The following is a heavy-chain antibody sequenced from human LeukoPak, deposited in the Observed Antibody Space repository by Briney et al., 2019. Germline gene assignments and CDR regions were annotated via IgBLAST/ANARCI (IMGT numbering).Heavy chain of an antibody. V-gene: IGHV4-4*07. CDR2: IYTSGST. Sequence: PSETLSLTCTVSGGSISSYYWSWIRQPAGKGLEWIGRIYTSGSTNYNPSLKSRVTMSVDTSKNQFSLKLSSVTAADTAVYCCARAGLTTVKTRGYSGYDYWFDPWGQGTLVTVSS. CDR1: GGSISSYY. J-gene: IGHJ5*02. D-gene: IGHD5-12*01. CDR3: ARAGLTTVKTRGYSGYDYWFDP.